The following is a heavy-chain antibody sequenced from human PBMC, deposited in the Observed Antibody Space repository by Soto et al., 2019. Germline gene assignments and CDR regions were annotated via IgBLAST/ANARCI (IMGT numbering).Heavy chain of an antibody. J-gene: IGHJ6*02. Sequence: QVQLVQSGAEEKKPGASVKVSCKASGYTFTSYAMHWVRQAPGQRLEWMGWINAGNGNTKYPQKFQGRVTITRDTSASTAYMELSSLRSEDTAVYYCARDRGEAAFDPRDYYYYGMDVWGQGTTVTVSS. CDR3: ARDRGEAAFDPRDYYYYGMDV. CDR2: INAGNGNT. CDR1: GYTFTSYA. D-gene: IGHD6-25*01. V-gene: IGHV1-3*05.